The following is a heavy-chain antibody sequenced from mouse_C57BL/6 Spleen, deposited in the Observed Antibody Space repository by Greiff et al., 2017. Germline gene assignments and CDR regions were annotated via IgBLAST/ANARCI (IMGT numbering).Heavy chain of an antibody. Sequence: EVKLQESGPGLVKPSQSLSLTCSVTGYSITSGYYWNWIRQFPGNKLEWMGYISYDGSNNYNPSLKNRISITRDTSKNQFFLKLNSVTTEDTATYYCVLRYQGAMDYWGQGTSVTVSS. CDR3: VLRYQGAMDY. J-gene: IGHJ4*01. D-gene: IGHD1-1*01. CDR1: GYSITSGYY. V-gene: IGHV3-6*01. CDR2: ISYDGSN.